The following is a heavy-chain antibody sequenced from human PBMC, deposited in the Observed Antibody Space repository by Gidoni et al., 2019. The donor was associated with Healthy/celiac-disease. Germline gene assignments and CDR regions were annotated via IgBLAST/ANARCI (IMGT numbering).Heavy chain of an antibody. J-gene: IGHJ2*01. CDR1: GGSFSGYY. CDR3: ARGLYYYEHWYFDL. Sequence: QVQLQQWGAGLLKPSETLSLTCAVYGGSFSGYYWSWIRQPPGKGLEWIGEINHSGSTNYNPSLKSRVTISVDTSKNQFSLKLSSVTAADTAVYYCARGLYYYEHWYFDLWGRGTLVTVSS. CDR2: INHSGST. V-gene: IGHV4-34*01. D-gene: IGHD3-22*01.